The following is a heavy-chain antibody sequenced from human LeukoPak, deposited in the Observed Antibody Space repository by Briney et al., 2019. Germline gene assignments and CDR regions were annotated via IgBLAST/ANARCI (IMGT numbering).Heavy chain of an antibody. V-gene: IGHV1-8*01. D-gene: IGHD3-22*01. Sequence: WASVKVSCKASGYTFTSYDINWVRQATGQGLEWMGWKNPNSGNTGYAQKFQGRVTMTRSTSISTAYMELSSLRSEDTAVYYCARDSSGYYNFDYWGQGTLVTVSS. CDR1: GYTFTSYD. CDR2: KNPNSGNT. J-gene: IGHJ4*02. CDR3: ARDSSGYYNFDY.